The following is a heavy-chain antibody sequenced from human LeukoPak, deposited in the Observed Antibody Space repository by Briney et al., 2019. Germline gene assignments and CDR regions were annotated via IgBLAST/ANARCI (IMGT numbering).Heavy chain of an antibody. V-gene: IGHV4-38-2*02. J-gene: IGHJ4*02. Sequence: SETLSLTCTVSGYSISSGYYWAWIRQPPGKGLEWIGSVYHTGSTDYNPSLRSRVTMSVDTSKNQFSLKLSSVTAADTAVYYCARVDIGWLQCDYWGQGTLVAVFS. CDR1: GYSISSGYY. CDR2: VYHTGST. CDR3: ARVDIGWLQCDY. D-gene: IGHD5-24*01.